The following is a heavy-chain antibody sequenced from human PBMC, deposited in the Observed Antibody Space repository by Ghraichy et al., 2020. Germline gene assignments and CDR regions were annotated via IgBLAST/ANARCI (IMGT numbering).Heavy chain of an antibody. CDR3: ARGSGAAARLDY. CDR1: GGSFSDYY. Sequence: LETLSLTCAVYGGSFSDYYWNWIRQPPGKGLEWIGKINHSGSTNYNPSLKSRVTISVDMSKNQFSLKLSSVTAADTAVYYCARGSGAAARLDYWGQGTLVTVSS. V-gene: IGHV4-34*01. J-gene: IGHJ4*02. D-gene: IGHD6-13*01. CDR2: INHSGST.